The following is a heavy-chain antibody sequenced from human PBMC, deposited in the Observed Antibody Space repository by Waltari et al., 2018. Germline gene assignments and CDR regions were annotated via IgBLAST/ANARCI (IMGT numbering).Heavy chain of an antibody. V-gene: IGHV3-23*01. CDR1: GFTFSSYA. CDR2: VSGSGGST. J-gene: IGHJ4*02. CDR3: AKVGYGDDEERFDY. Sequence: EVQLLESGGGLVQPGGSLRLSCAASGFTFSSYAMSWVRQAPGKGLEWVSAVSGSGGSTYYAASVKGRFTISRDNPKNTLYRQMNSLRAEDTAVYYCAKVGYGDDEERFDYWGQGTLVTVSS. D-gene: IGHD4-17*01.